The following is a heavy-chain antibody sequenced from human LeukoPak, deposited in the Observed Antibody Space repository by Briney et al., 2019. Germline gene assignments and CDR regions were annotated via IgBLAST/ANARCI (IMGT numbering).Heavy chain of an antibody. V-gene: IGHV1-69*06. D-gene: IGHD5-18*01. CDR2: IIPIFGTA. J-gene: IGHJ4*02. CDR3: ARSSGYSSEIDY. Sequence: SVKVSCKASGGTFNSYAISWVRQAPGQGLEWMGGIIPIFGTANYAQKFQGRVTITADKSTSTAYMELSSLRSEDTAVYYCARSSGYSSEIDYWGQGTLVTVSS. CDR1: GGTFNSYA.